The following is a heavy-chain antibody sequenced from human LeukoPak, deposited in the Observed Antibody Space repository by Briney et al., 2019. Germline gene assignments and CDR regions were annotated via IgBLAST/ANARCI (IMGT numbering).Heavy chain of an antibody. V-gene: IGHV4-4*09. J-gene: IGHJ3*02. Sequence: SETLSLTCTDSGSISVYCRSWIRQPPGQGLDWIGYLYTSRSTNYNPSPDTRVTISQDTSKNQFSLNLSSLTAADTAVYYCARQKCTSTSCLTKNAFDIWGQGTMVTASS. D-gene: IGHD2-2*01. CDR1: GSISVYC. CDR3: ARQKCTSTSCLTKNAFDI. CDR2: LYTSRST.